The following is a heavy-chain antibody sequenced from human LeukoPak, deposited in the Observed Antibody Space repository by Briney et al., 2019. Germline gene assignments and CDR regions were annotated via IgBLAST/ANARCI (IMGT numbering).Heavy chain of an antibody. V-gene: IGHV4-39*01. Sequence: SETLSLTCTVSGGSISSSSYYWGWIRQPPGKGLEWIGSIYRGGTTHYNPSLKSRVTLSVDTSKNQFSLKLNSVTAADTAVYYCARHGPCCSSTSCYFIVWGQGTLVTVSS. CDR1: GGSISSSSYY. CDR3: ARHGPCCSSTSCYFIV. D-gene: IGHD2-2*01. CDR2: IYRGGTT. J-gene: IGHJ4*02.